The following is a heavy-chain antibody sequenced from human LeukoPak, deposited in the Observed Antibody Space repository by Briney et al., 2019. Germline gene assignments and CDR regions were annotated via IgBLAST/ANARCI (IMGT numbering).Heavy chain of an antibody. D-gene: IGHD6-13*01. V-gene: IGHV3-7*01. CDR3: ARVDSSSWYNLAY. Sequence: GGSLRLSCAASGFTFSSYWMSWVRQAPGKGLEWVANIKQDGSEKYYVDSVKGRFTISRDNAKNSLYLQKNSLRAEDTAVYYCARVDSSSWYNLAYWGQGTLVTVSS. CDR1: GFTFSSYW. CDR2: IKQDGSEK. J-gene: IGHJ4*02.